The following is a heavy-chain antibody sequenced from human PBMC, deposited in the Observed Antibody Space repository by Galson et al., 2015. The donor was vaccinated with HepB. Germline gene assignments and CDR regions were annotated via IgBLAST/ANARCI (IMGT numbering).Heavy chain of an antibody. V-gene: IGHV3-30-3*01. CDR1: GFTFSSYA. Sequence: SLRLSCAASGFTFSSYAMHWVRQAPGKGLEWVAVISYDGSNKYYADSVKGRFTISRDNSKNTLYLQMNSLRAEDTAVYYCARDGSLVNYYYYMDVWGKGTTVTVSS. CDR2: ISYDGSNK. CDR3: ARDGSLVNYYYYMDV. D-gene: IGHD2-21*01. J-gene: IGHJ6*03.